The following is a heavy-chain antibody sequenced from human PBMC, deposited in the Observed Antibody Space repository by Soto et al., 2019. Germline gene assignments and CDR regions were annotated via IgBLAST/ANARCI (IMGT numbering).Heavy chain of an antibody. CDR2: INPSGGST. CDR3: ARDRVSGRSPFDY. J-gene: IGHJ4*02. Sequence: ASVKVSCKASGCTFSSYAISWVRQAPGQGLEWMGIINPSGGSTSYAQKFQGRVTMTRDTSTSTVYMELSSLRSEDTAVYYCARDRVSGRSPFDYWGQGTLVNVSS. D-gene: IGHD6-13*01. V-gene: IGHV1-46*03. CDR1: GCTFSSYA.